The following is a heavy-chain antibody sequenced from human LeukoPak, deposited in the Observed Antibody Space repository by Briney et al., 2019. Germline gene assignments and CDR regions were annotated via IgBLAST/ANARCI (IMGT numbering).Heavy chain of an antibody. V-gene: IGHV1-69*05. D-gene: IGHD2-15*01. J-gene: IGHJ6*03. CDR1: GGTFSSYA. Sequence: SVKVSCKASGGTFSSYAISWVRQAPGQGLEWMGGIIPIFGTANYAQEFQGRVTITTDESTSTAYMELSSLRSEDTAVYYCARESGYCSGGSCYSYYYMDVWGKGTTVTVSS. CDR2: IIPIFGTA. CDR3: ARESGYCSGGSCYSYYYMDV.